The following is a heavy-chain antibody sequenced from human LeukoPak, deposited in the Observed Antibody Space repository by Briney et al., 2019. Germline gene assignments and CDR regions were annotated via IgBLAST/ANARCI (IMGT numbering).Heavy chain of an antibody. CDR3: ARGWKITMVLGNGMDV. CDR2: ISYDGSNK. J-gene: IGHJ6*02. D-gene: IGHD3-10*01. CDR1: GFTFSSYA. Sequence: PGRSLRPSCAASGFTFSSYAMHWVRQAPGKGLEWVAVISYDGSNKYYADSVKGRFTISRDNSKNTLYLQMNSLRAEDTAVYYCARGWKITMVLGNGMDVWGQGTTVTVSS. V-gene: IGHV3-30-3*01.